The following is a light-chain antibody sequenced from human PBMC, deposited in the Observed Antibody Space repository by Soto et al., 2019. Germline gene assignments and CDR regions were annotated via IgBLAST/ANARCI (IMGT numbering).Light chain of an antibody. J-gene: IGKJ1*01. Sequence: DMQMTQSPSTLSGSVGDRGTITCRASQTISSWLAWYQKKPGKAPKLLIYQASTLKSGVPSRFSGSGSGTEFTLTISSLQPDDFATYYCQHYNSYSEAFGQGTKVDIK. CDR3: QHYNSYSEA. CDR1: QTISSW. V-gene: IGKV1-5*03. CDR2: QAS.